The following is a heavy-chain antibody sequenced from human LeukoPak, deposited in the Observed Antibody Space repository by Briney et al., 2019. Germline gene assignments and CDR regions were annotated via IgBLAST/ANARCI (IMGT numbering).Heavy chain of an antibody. V-gene: IGHV1-8*01. J-gene: IGHJ4*02. CDR2: MNPDSGNT. Sequence: GTSVKVSCKASGYTFTSYDLNWVRQATGQGLEWMGWMNPDSGNTGFAQKFQGRVTMTRDTSTSTAYMELSSLRSEDTAVYYCARGPWGGYKNYDSSGGIYYFDYWGQGTLVTVSS. D-gene: IGHD3-22*01. CDR1: GYTFTSYD. CDR3: ARGPWGGYKNYDSSGGIYYFDY.